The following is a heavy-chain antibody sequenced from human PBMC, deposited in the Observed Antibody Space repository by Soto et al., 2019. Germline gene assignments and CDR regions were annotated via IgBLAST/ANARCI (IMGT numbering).Heavy chain of an antibody. D-gene: IGHD3-22*01. Sequence: PGGSLRLSCAASGFTSSNYWMHWVRQAPGKGLVWVSRIKSDGSSTSYADSVKGRFTISRDNAKNSLYLLMNSLRAEDTAVYYCTREGDGSGFFSDFWGQGA. V-gene: IGHV3-74*01. CDR1: GFTSSNYW. CDR3: TREGDGSGFFSDF. CDR2: IKSDGSST. J-gene: IGHJ4*02.